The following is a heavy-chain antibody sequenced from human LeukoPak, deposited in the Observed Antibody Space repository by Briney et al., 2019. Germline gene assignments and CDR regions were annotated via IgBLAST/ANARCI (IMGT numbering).Heavy chain of an antibody. J-gene: IGHJ4*02. Sequence: GGSLRLSCAASGFPFSSYGMNWVRQAPGKGLEWVSYVTSSGDSTYYADSVEGRFTVSRDNAKSSLYLQMNSLRAEDTAVYYCARDRDAYNYFHYWDQGILVTVSS. V-gene: IGHV3-48*01. CDR3: ARDRDAYNYFHY. D-gene: IGHD1-20*01. CDR2: VTSSGDST. CDR1: GFPFSSYG.